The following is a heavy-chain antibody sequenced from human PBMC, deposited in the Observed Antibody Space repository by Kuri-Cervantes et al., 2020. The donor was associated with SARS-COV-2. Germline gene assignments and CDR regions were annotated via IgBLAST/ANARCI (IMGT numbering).Heavy chain of an antibody. V-gene: IGHV1-69*10. D-gene: IGHD5-18*01. CDR1: GGTFSSYA. CDR3: AADPHSGTAMAPGDDAFDI. Sequence: SVQVSCKASGGTFSSYAISWVRQAPGQGLEWMGGIIPILGIANYAQKFQGRVTITRDMSTSTAYMELSSLRSEDTAVYYCAADPHSGTAMAPGDDAFDIWGQGTMVTVSS. J-gene: IGHJ3*02. CDR2: IIPILGIA.